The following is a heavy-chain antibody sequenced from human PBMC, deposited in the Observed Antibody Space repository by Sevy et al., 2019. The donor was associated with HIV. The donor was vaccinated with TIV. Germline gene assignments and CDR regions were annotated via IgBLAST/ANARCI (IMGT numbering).Heavy chain of an antibody. CDR1: GFTFSSYS. J-gene: IGHJ3*02. Sequence: LSLTCAASGFTFSSYSMNWVRQAPGKGLEWVSSISSSSSYIYYADSVKGRFTISRDNAKNSLYLQMNSLRAEDTAVYYCARRVPGGAFDIWGQGTMVTVSS. CDR2: ISSSSSYI. D-gene: IGHD2-2*01. CDR3: ARRVPGGAFDI. V-gene: IGHV3-21*01.